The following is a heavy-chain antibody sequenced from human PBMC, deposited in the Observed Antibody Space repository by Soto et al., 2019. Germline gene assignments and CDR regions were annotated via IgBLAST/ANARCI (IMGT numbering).Heavy chain of an antibody. CDR3: GKMAWLGDLPGHDF. D-gene: IGHD3-10*01. CDR1: GFTFRSYV. J-gene: IGHJ4*02. V-gene: IGHV3-23*01. Sequence: EVQLLESGGGLVQPGGSLRLSCAASGFTFRSYVMSWVRQAPGEGLEWLSTITGSGSNTYYADSVRGRFAISRDNSKDTLYLQMDSLGAEDTAVYYCGKMAWLGDLPGHDFWGQGTLVTVSS. CDR2: ITGSGSNT.